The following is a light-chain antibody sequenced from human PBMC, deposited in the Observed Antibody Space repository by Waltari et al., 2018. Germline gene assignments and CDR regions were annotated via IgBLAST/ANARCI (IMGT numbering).Light chain of an antibody. J-gene: IGKJ3*01. CDR3: QQYNTYVT. CDR2: KAS. CDR1: QSISTW. Sequence: DIQMTQSPSTLSASVGDRVTITCRASQSISTWLAWYQQKPGKAPNLLIYKASSLESGVPSRFSGSGSGTECTLTISSLQPDDFATFYCQQYNTYVTFGPGTKVDIK. V-gene: IGKV1-5*03.